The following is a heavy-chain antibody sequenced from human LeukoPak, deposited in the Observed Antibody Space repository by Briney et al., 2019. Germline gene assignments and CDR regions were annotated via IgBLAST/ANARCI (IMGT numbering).Heavy chain of an antibody. CDR1: GGPISSYY. CDR3: ARLPLHFSIAAAGGYYYYGMDV. CDR2: IYYSGST. V-gene: IGHV4-59*08. J-gene: IGHJ6*02. Sequence: SSETLSLTCTVSGGPISSYYWSWIRQPPGKGLEWIGYIYYSGSTNYNPSLKSRVTISVDTSKNQFSLKLSSVTAADTAVYYCARLPLHFSIAAAGGYYYYGMDVWGQGTTVTVSS. D-gene: IGHD6-13*01.